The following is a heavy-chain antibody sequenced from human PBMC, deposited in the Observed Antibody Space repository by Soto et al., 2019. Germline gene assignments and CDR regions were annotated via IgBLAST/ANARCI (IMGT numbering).Heavy chain of an antibody. V-gene: IGHV4-59*08. D-gene: IGHD1-26*01. Sequence: SETLSLTCTVSGGSISSYYWSWIRQNPGKGLEWIGSVYYTGTTYYNPSLQSRVTISIDTSKNQYSLSVNSVAAADTAVYYCATHTSGSRNGPHTWGQGTLVTVSS. CDR3: ATHTSGSRNGPHT. CDR1: GGSISSYY. CDR2: VYYTGTT. J-gene: IGHJ5*02.